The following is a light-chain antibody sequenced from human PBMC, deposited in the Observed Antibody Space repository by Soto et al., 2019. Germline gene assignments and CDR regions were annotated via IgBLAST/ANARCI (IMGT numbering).Light chain of an antibody. CDR2: AAF. Sequence: IPLTQSPSSMSASVGDRVTITSRASQGISSYLAWYQQTPGKAPKLLIYAAFTLPSGVPSRFRGSGSGTDFTLTISRLQPEDFATYYCQQHNSYPLTFGGGTKVDIK. J-gene: IGKJ4*01. CDR3: QQHNSYPLT. V-gene: IGKV1-9*01. CDR1: QGISSY.